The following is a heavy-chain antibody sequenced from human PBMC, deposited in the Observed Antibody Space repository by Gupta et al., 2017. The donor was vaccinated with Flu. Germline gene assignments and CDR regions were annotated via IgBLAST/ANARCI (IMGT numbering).Heavy chain of an antibody. D-gene: IGHD5-12*01. CDR2: ISSSGSTI. CDR1: GFTFSSYE. V-gene: IGHV3-48*03. J-gene: IGHJ4*02. CDR3: ATDSASGYDRYFDY. Sequence: EVRLVVSGGGRVQPGGSMRLSGAASGFTFSSYEMNWVRQAPGKGLEWVSYISSSGSTIYYADSVKVRFTISRDNAKDSLYLQMNSLRAEDTAVYYCATDSASGYDRYFDYWGQGTLVTVSS.